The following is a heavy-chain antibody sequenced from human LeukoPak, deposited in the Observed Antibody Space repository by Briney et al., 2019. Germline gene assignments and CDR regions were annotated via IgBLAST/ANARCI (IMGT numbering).Heavy chain of an antibody. V-gene: IGHV3-30*02. CDR1: RFTFSTYG. CDR2: IRYDGSNK. CDR3: ARDRVVNWFDP. D-gene: IGHD2-2*01. Sequence: PGGSLRLSCEASRFTFSTYGMHWVRQAPGKGLEWVAFIRYDGSNKYYADSVKGRFTISRDNSKNTLYLQMNSLRAEDTAVYYCARDRVVNWFDPWGQGTLVTVSS. J-gene: IGHJ5*02.